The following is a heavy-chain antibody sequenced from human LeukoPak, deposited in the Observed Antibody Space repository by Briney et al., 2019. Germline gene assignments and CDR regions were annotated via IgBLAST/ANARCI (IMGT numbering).Heavy chain of an antibody. CDR1: GFTFSSYA. V-gene: IGHV3-23*01. Sequence: GGSLRLSCAASGFTFSSYAMSWVRQAPGKGLEWVSAISGSGGSTYYADSVKGRFTTSRDNSKNTLYLQMNSLRAEDTAVYYCAKERHDYGDYFEGLMGWYFDLWGRGTLVTVSS. CDR3: AKERHDYGDYFEGLMGWYFDL. D-gene: IGHD4-17*01. J-gene: IGHJ2*01. CDR2: ISGSGGST.